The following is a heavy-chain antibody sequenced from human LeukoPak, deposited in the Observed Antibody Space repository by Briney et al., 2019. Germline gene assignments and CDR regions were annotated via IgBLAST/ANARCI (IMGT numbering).Heavy chain of an antibody. V-gene: IGHV3-21*01. J-gene: IGHJ4*02. CDR2: ISSSSSYI. Sequence: PGGSLRLSCAASGFTFSSYSMNWVRQAPGKGLEWVSSISSSSSYIYYADSVKGRFTISRDNAKNSLYLKMNSMRAEDTAVYYCARDSPITMVRGVINYGAGQSDYWGQGTLVTVSS. CDR3: ARDSPITMVRGVINYGAGQSDY. CDR1: GFTFSSYS. D-gene: IGHD3-10*01.